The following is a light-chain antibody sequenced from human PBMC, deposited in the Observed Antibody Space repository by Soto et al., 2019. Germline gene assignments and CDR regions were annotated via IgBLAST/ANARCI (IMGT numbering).Light chain of an antibody. J-gene: IGKJ1*01. CDR2: AAS. CDR1: QRINSY. CDR3: QQSYSTFWT. Sequence: DLQMTQSPSSLSASVGDRVTITCRASQRINSYLNWYQQSPGKAPKLLIYAASSLHTGVPSRFSGSGSGTDFTLTISSLQPEDFATYYCQQSYSTFWTFGQGTKVEIK. V-gene: IGKV1-39*01.